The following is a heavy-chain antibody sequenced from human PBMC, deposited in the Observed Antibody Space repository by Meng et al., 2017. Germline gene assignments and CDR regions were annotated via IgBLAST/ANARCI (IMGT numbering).Heavy chain of an antibody. Sequence: VPLQQWGVGLLKPSETLSLTCAVYGGSFSGYYWSWIRQPPGKGLEWIGEINHSGSTNYNPSLKSRVTISVDTSKNQFSLKLSSVTAADTAVYYCARVIYDYVWGSYRFDYWGQGTLVTVSS. CDR2: INHSGST. J-gene: IGHJ4*02. CDR1: GGSFSGYY. CDR3: ARVIYDYVWGSYRFDY. D-gene: IGHD3-16*02. V-gene: IGHV4-34*01.